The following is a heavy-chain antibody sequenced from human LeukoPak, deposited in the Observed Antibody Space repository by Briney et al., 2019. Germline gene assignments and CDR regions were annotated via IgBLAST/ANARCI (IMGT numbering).Heavy chain of an antibody. D-gene: IGHD6-19*01. J-gene: IGHJ4*02. CDR1: GFTFSSYG. Sequence: PGRSLRLFCAASGFTFSSYGMHWVRQAPGKGLEWVAVIWYDGSNKYYADSVKGRFTISRDNSKNTLYLQMNSLRAEDTAVYYCARDGGVAAKDYWGQGTLVTVSS. V-gene: IGHV3-33*01. CDR3: ARDGGVAAKDY. CDR2: IWYDGSNK.